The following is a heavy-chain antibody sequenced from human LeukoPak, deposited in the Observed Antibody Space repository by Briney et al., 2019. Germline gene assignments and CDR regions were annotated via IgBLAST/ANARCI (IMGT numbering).Heavy chain of an antibody. CDR3: ARAYCGGDCYSLVY. CDR2: INPSGGST. Sequence: ASVKVPCKASGYTFTSYYMHWVRQAPGQGLEWMGIINPSGGSTSYAQKFQGRATMTRDTSASTVYMELSSLRSEDTAVYYCARAYCGGDCYSLVYWGQGTLVTVSS. V-gene: IGHV1-46*01. CDR1: GYTFTSYY. J-gene: IGHJ4*02. D-gene: IGHD2-21*02.